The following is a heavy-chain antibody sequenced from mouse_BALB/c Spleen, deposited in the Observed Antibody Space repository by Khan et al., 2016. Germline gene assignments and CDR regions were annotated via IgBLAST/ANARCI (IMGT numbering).Heavy chain of an antibody. CDR2: ISYSGST. V-gene: IGHV3-2*02. CDR1: GYSITSDYA. CDR3: ARFYDGYYWYFDG. J-gene: IGHJ1*01. Sequence: EVQLQESGPGLVKPSQSLSLTCTVTGYSITSDYAWNWIRQFPGNKLEWMGYISYSGSTSYNPSLKSRISITRDTSKNQFFLQLNSVTTEDTATYYCARFYDGYYWYFDGWGAGTTVTVSS. D-gene: IGHD2-3*01.